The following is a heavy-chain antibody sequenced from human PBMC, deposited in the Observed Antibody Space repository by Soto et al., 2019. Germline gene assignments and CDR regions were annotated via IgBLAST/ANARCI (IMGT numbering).Heavy chain of an antibody. V-gene: IGHV1-58*02. Sequence: ASVKVSCKASGFTFTSSAMQWVRQARGQRLEWIGWIVVGSGNTNYAQKFQERVTITRDMSTSTAYMELSSLRSEDTAVYYCAAGHYDFWSGYYIYYMDVWGKGTTVTVSS. CDR3: AAGHYDFWSGYYIYYMDV. J-gene: IGHJ6*03. CDR1: GFTFTSSA. CDR2: IVVGSGNT. D-gene: IGHD3-3*01.